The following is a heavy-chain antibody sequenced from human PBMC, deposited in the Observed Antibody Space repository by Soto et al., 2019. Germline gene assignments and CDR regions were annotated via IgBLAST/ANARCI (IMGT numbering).Heavy chain of an antibody. CDR3: ARGPKGEVGGTWYYYAMDV. CDR2: INHSGST. V-gene: IGHV4-34*01. J-gene: IGHJ6*02. D-gene: IGHD1-26*01. CDR1: GGSFSGYY. Sequence: PSETLSLTCAAYGGSFSGYYWSWIRQPPGKGLEWIGEINHSGSTNYNPSLKSRVTISVDTSKNQFSLKLNSVTAADTAVYYCARGPKGEVGGTWYYYAMDVWGQGTTVTVSS.